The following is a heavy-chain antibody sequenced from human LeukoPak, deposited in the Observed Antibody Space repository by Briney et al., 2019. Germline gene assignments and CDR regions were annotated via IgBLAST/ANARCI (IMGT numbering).Heavy chain of an antibody. CDR3: ARGSVGGMVTAIRY. CDR1: GFTFSSYA. D-gene: IGHD2-21*02. CDR2: ISYDGSNK. V-gene: IGHV3-30-3*01. J-gene: IGHJ4*02. Sequence: PGRSLRLSCAASGFTFSSYAMHWVHQAPGKGLEWVAVISYDGSNKYYADSVKGRFTISRDNSKNTLYLQMNSLRAEDTAVYYCARGSVGGMVTAIRYWGQGTLVTVSS.